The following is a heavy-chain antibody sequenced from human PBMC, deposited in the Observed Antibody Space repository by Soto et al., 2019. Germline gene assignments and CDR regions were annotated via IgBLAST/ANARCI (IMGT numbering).Heavy chain of an antibody. J-gene: IGHJ4*02. D-gene: IGHD2-2*01. V-gene: IGHV1-69*13. CDR2: IIPIFGTA. CDR3: ARGRRDIVVVPAADYFDY. Sequence: SVKVSCKASGGTFSSYAISWVRQAPGQGLEWMGGIIPIFGTANYAQKFQGRVTITADESTSTAYMELSSLRSEDTAVYYCARGRRDIVVVPAADYFDYWGQGTLVTVSS. CDR1: GGTFSSYA.